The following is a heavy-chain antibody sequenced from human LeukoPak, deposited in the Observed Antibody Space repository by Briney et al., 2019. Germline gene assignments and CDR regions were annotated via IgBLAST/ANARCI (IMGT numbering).Heavy chain of an antibody. V-gene: IGHV3-11*05. Sequence: GGSLRLSCAASGFTFSDYYMSWIRQAPGKGLEWVSYISSSSSYTNYADSVKGRFTISRDNSKNTLYLQMNSLTAEDTAVYYCARVGVVPAAIPDGFDIWGQGTMVTVSS. CDR1: GFTFSDYY. J-gene: IGHJ3*02. D-gene: IGHD2-2*01. CDR3: ARVGVVPAAIPDGFDI. CDR2: ISSSSSYT.